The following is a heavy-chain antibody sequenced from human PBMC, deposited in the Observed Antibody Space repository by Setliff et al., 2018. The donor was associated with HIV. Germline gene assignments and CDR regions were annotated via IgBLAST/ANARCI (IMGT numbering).Heavy chain of an antibody. CDR3: AKGCGGAGFCYYADY. V-gene: IGHV3-48*01. CDR1: GFTFSDYS. Sequence: PGGSLRLSCAASGFTFSDYSVNWFRQTPGKGLEWVSFIHSSSSRIYYADSVKGRFTVSRDNSKNTLYLHMNNLRGDDTAVYYCAKGCGGAGFCYYADYWGQGTVVTVSS. J-gene: IGHJ4*02. CDR2: IHSSSSRI. D-gene: IGHD2-21*01.